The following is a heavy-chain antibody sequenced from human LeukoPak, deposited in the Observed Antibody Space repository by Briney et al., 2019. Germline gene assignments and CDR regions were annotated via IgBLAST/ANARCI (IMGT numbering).Heavy chain of an antibody. Sequence: PGGSLRLSCAASGFTFSSYVMHWVRQAPGKGLEWVAVISYDGSNKYYADSVKGRFTISRDNSKNTLYLQMNSLRAEDTAVYYCAKAMEYNGSLDYWGQGTLVTVSS. CDR3: AKAMEYNGSLDY. CDR2: ISYDGSNK. CDR1: GFTFSSYV. D-gene: IGHD1-26*01. V-gene: IGHV3-30*18. J-gene: IGHJ4*02.